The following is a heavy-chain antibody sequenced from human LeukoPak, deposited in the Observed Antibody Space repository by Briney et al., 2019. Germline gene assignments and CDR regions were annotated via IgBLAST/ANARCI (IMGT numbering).Heavy chain of an antibody. Sequence: ASVKVSCKASGGTFNSYAISWVRQVPGQGLEWMGGIMPLFGTANYAQEFQGRVTFTTDESASTAYMEVSSLRSEDTAVYYCASGSLGDGYGVGDYYQYMDVWGKGTTVTVSS. D-gene: IGHD5-24*01. CDR2: IMPLFGTA. J-gene: IGHJ6*03. CDR3: ASGSLGDGYGVGDYYQYMDV. CDR1: GGTFNSYA. V-gene: IGHV1-69*05.